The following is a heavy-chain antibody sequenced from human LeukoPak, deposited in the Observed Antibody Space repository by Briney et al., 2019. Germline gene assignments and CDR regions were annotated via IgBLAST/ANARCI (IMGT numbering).Heavy chain of an antibody. D-gene: IGHD6-6*01. CDR2: IYTSGGT. CDR1: GDSISSYY. CDR3: ARLTRLSTSPDRYYLDY. V-gene: IGHV4-4*09. J-gene: IGHJ4*02. Sequence: SGTLSLTCTVSGDSISSYYWSWIRQPPGKGLEGIGYIYTSGGTNYIPSLKGRVTISIDTSKNQFSLKLSSVTAADSAVYYCARLTRLSTSPDRYYLDYWGQGTLVTVSS.